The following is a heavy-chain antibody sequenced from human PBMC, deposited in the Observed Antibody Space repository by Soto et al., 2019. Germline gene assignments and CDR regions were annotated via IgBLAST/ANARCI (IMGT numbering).Heavy chain of an antibody. J-gene: IGHJ4*02. CDR1: GGSISSYY. CDR2: IYYSWST. Sequence: SETLSLTCTVSGGSISSYYWSWIRQPPGKGLEWIGYIYYSWSTNYNPSLKSRVTISVDTPKNQFSLKLSSVTAADTAVYYCARLPRGSWNVYFDYWGQGTLVTVSS. D-gene: IGHD1-1*01. CDR3: ARLPRGSWNVYFDY. V-gene: IGHV4-59*01.